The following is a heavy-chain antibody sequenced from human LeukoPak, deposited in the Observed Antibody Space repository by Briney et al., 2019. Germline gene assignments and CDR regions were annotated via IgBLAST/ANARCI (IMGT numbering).Heavy chain of an antibody. CDR1: GFTFSDYY. Sequence: PGGSLRLSCASSGFTFSDYYMSWIRQAPGKGLEWVSHISGSSTYTNYADSVKGRFTISRDNANNSLYLQMNSLRAEDTAVYYCARMTREYQGYWGQGTLVTVSS. J-gene: IGHJ4*02. CDR2: ISGSSTYT. V-gene: IGHV3-11*06. D-gene: IGHD2-2*01. CDR3: ARMTREYQGY.